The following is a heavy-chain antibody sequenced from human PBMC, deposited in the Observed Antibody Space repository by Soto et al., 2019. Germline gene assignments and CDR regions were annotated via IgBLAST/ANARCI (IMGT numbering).Heavy chain of an antibody. CDR2: IYYSGST. Sequence: SETLSLTCPVSGGSISSYYWSWIRQPPGKGLEWIGYIYYSGSTNYNPSLKSRVTISVDTSKNQFSLKLSSVTAADTAVYYCARHEWDDFWSGPRPSWFDPWGQGTLVTVSS. CDR3: ARHEWDDFWSGPRPSWFDP. D-gene: IGHD3-3*01. J-gene: IGHJ5*02. V-gene: IGHV4-59*08. CDR1: GGSISSYY.